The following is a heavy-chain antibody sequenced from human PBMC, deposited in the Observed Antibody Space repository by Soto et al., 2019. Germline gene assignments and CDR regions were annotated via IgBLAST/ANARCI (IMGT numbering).Heavy chain of an antibody. Sequence: ASAKVSCKDSGYTFTSCDINSLRHTTKQGLEWMGWMNPNSGNTGYAQKFQGRVTMTRNTSISTAYMELSSLRSEDTAVYYCASRYYGSGSYYNGAFDIWGQGTMVTVSS. J-gene: IGHJ3*02. CDR2: MNPNSGNT. CDR1: GYTFTSCD. D-gene: IGHD3-10*01. V-gene: IGHV1-8*01. CDR3: ASRYYGSGSYYNGAFDI.